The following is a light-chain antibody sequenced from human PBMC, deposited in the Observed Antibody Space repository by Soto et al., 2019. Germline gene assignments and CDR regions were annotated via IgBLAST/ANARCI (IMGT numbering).Light chain of an antibody. J-gene: IGLJ1*01. CDR3: RSYTSSSTTYV. Sequence: QSALTQPASVSGSPGQSITISCTGTSSDVGGYNYVSWYQQHPVKAPKLMIYDVTNRPSGVSYRFSGSKSGNTASLTISGLQAEDEADYYCRSYTSSSTTYVFGTGTKLTVL. V-gene: IGLV2-14*01. CDR1: SSDVGGYNY. CDR2: DVT.